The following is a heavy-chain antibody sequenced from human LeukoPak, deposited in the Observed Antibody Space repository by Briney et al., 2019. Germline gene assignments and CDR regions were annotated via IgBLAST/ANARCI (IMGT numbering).Heavy chain of an antibody. Sequence: GGSLRLSCAASGFSFGSFWMTWIRQAPGKGLEWVGHINEDGSQTNYIDSVTRRFTISRDNTKDSLYLQMNSLRAEDTAVYFCVRDVGYFHFDSWGQGILVTVSS. CDR3: VRDVGYFHFDS. CDR1: GFSFGSFW. V-gene: IGHV3-7*01. J-gene: IGHJ4*02. D-gene: IGHD1-1*01. CDR2: INEDGSQT.